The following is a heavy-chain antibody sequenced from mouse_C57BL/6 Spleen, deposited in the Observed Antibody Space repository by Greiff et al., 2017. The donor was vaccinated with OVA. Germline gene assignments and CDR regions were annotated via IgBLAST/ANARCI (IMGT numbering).Heavy chain of an antibody. CDR1: GFTFSSYT. J-gene: IGHJ2*01. Sequence: EVKLVESGGGLVKPGGSLKLSCAASGFTFSSYTMSWVRQTPEQRLEWVATISGGGGNTYYPDSVKGRFTISRDNATNTLYLQMRSLRSEDTALYYCARPSELAYFDYWGKGTTLTVSS. CDR3: ARPSELAYFDY. D-gene: IGHD4-1*01. CDR2: ISGGGGNT. V-gene: IGHV5-9*01.